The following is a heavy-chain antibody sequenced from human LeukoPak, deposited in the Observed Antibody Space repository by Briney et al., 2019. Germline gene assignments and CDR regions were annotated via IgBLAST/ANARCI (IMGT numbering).Heavy chain of an antibody. V-gene: IGHV3-7*05. J-gene: IGHJ4*02. D-gene: IGHD3-3*01. CDR2: IKQDGSEK. CDR1: GFTFSSYW. CDR3: ARDLKRIFWSGYDQYYFDY. Sequence: GSLRLSCAASGFTFSSYWMSWVRQAPGEGLEWVANIKQDGSEKYYVDSVKGRFTISRDNAKNSLYLQMNSLRAEDTAVYYCARDLKRIFWSGYDQYYFDYWGQGTLVTVSS.